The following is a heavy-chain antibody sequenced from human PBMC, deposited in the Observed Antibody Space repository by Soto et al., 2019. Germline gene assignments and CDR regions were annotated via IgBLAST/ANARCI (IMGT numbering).Heavy chain of an antibody. CDR2: IYYSGST. D-gene: IGHD1-26*01. CDR3: AGVMYEGATPWKAFDI. Sequence: PSETLSLTCTVSGGSVSSGSYYWSWIRQPPGKGLEWIGYIYYSGSTNYNPSLKSRVTISVDTSKNQFSLKLSSVTAADTAVYYCAGVMYEGATPWKAFDIWGQGTMVTVSS. CDR1: GGSVSSGSYY. V-gene: IGHV4-61*01. J-gene: IGHJ3*02.